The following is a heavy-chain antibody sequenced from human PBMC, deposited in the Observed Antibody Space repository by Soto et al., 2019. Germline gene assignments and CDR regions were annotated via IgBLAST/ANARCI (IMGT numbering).Heavy chain of an antibody. CDR2: VKTSAGGGAT. D-gene: IGHD2-15*01. V-gene: IGHV3-15*07. CDR3: TTGSVEGI. J-gene: IGHJ6*02. CDR1: GFSFNEAW. Sequence: EVQLVESAGGLVKPGGSLRLSCVASGFSFNEAWMNWVRQAQGEGLEWGGRVKTSAGGGATAYAAPVQGRFTISRDDSKNALYLHMNSLRTEDTAIYYCTTGSVEGIWGQGTTVTVSS.